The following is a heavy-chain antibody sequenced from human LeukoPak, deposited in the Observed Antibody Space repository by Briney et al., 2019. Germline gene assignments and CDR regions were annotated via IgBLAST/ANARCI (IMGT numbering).Heavy chain of an antibody. V-gene: IGHV3-23*01. CDR3: AKDSGPTRNLFYYYMDV. D-gene: IGHD5-24*01. Sequence: GGSLRLSCGASGFSFRDYAMSWVRQAPGKGLEWVSAISGRNTSTYYADSVKGRFTISRDNSKNTLYLQMYSLRAEDTAVYYCAKDSGPTRNLFYYYMDVWGKGTTVTVSS. CDR1: GFSFRDYA. CDR2: ISGRNTST. J-gene: IGHJ6*03.